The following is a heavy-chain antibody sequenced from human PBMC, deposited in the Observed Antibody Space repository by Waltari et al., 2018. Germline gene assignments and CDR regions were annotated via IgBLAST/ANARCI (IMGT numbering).Heavy chain of an antibody. V-gene: IGHV1-69-2*01. CDR2: LDPENGAT. J-gene: IGHJ4*02. Sequence: EAQLRQSGAQGKSPGATVKVSCKACGYIFTDYYMPRMQQVPGKGPEWMARLDPENGATEFADRFQGRLTVTADTSTDTAYMELSGLTSEDTATYYCANSMSGPRVQWGQGTQVTVSP. D-gene: IGHD3-3*01. CDR1: GYIFTDYY. CDR3: ANSMSGPRVQ.